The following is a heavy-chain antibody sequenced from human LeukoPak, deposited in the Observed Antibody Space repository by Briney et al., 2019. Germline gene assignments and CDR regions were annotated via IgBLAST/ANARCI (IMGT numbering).Heavy chain of an antibody. D-gene: IGHD3-10*01. CDR2: IYWDDDK. J-gene: IGHJ3*02. Sequence: SGPTLVKPTQTLTLTCTFSGFSLSTSGVGVGWIRQPPGKALEWLALIYWDDDKRYSPSLKSRLTITKDTSKNQVVLTMTNMDPVDTATYYCAHRGFPLWFGELFSGAFDIWGQGTVVTVSS. V-gene: IGHV2-5*02. CDR1: GFSLSTSGVG. CDR3: AHRGFPLWFGELFSGAFDI.